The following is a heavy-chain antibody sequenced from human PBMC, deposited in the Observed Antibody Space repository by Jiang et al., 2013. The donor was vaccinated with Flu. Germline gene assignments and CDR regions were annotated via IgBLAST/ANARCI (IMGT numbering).Heavy chain of an antibody. J-gene: IGHJ3*02. D-gene: IGHD2-15*01. Sequence: SGAEVKKPGSSVKVSCKASGGTFSSYAISWVRQAPGQGLEWMGRIIPILGIANYAQKFQGRVTITADKSTSTAYMELSSLRSEDTAVYYCARDRGYCSGGSCYSGAFDIWGQGTMVTVSS. CDR1: GGTFSSYA. V-gene: IGHV1-69*04. CDR3: ARDRGYCSGGSCYSGAFDI. CDR2: IIPILGIA.